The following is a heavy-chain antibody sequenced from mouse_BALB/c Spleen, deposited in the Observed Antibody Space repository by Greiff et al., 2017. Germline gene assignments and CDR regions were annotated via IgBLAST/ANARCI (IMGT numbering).Heavy chain of an antibody. CDR3: ARSEGSYYFDY. CDR2: ISYSGST. V-gene: IGHV3-2*02. CDR1: GYSITSDYA. Sequence: EVQLVESGPGLVKPSQSLSLTCTVTGYSITSDYAWNWIQQFPGNKLEWMGYISYSGSTSYNPSLKSRISITRDTSKNQFFLQLNSVTTEDTATYYCARSEGSYYFDYWGQGTTLTVSS. J-gene: IGHJ2*01.